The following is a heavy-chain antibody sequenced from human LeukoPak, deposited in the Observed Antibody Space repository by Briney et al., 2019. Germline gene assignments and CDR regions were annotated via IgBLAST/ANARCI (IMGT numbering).Heavy chain of an antibody. CDR1: GGSISSYY. V-gene: IGHV4-59*08. Sequence: SETLSLTCTVSGGSISSYYWSWIRQPPGKGLEWIGYIYYSGSTNYNPSLKSRVTISVDTSKNQFSLKLSSVTAADTAVYYCARHPISIAVAVLFDPWGQGTLVTVSS. J-gene: IGHJ5*02. CDR2: IYYSGST. D-gene: IGHD6-19*01. CDR3: ARHPISIAVAVLFDP.